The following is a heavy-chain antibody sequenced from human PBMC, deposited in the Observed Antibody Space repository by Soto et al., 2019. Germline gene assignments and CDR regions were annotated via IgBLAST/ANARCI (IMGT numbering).Heavy chain of an antibody. V-gene: IGHV4-31*03. J-gene: IGHJ4*02. D-gene: IGHD6-13*01. CDR1: GGSISSGGYY. Sequence: LSLTCTVSGGSISSGGYYWSWIRQHPGKGLEWIGYIYYSGSTYYNPSLKSRVTISVDTSKNQFSLKLSSVTAADTAVYYCARKGSSWSIDYWGQGTLVTVSS. CDR3: ARKGSSWSIDY. CDR2: IYYSGST.